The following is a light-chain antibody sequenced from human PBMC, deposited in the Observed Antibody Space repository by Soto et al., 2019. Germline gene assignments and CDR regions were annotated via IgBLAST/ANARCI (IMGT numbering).Light chain of an antibody. CDR3: QQSNSMSWT. CDR2: SAS. CDR1: RTISTY. Sequence: DIQMAQSPSSLSAFVGDRVTITCRASRTISTYLNWYQKKPGRAPRLLIHSASSFESGIPSRFTASGSGTEFTLTICGLQPEDFATYYCQQSNSMSWTFGRGTGV. J-gene: IGKJ1*01. V-gene: IGKV1-39*01.